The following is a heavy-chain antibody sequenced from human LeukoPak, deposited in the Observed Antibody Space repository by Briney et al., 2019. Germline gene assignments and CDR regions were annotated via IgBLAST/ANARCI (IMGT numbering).Heavy chain of an antibody. CDR1: GGSISSYY. CDR3: ARARRALVWFGEPDFDY. CDR2: IYYSGST. D-gene: IGHD3-10*01. J-gene: IGHJ4*02. Sequence: SETLSPTCTVSGGSISSYYWSWIRQPPGKGLEWIGYIYYSGSTNYNPSLKSQVTISVDTSKNQFSLKLSSVTAADTAVYYCARARRALVWFGEPDFDYWGQGTLVTVSS. V-gene: IGHV4-59*01.